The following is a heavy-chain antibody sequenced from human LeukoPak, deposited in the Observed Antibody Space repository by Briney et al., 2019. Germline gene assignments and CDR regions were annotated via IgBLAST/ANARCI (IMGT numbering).Heavy chain of an antibody. D-gene: IGHD5-12*01. CDR2: ISAYNGNT. Sequence: ASVKVSCKASGYTFTSYGISWVRQAPGQGLEWMVWISAYNGNTNYAQKLQGRVTMTTDTSTSTAYMELRSLRSDDTAVYYCARSVDIVATIRSFDYWGQGTLVTVSS. J-gene: IGHJ4*02. CDR1: GYTFTSYG. CDR3: ARSVDIVATIRSFDY. V-gene: IGHV1-18*01.